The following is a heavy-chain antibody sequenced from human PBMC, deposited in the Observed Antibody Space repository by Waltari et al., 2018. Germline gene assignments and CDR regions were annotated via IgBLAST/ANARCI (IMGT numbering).Heavy chain of an antibody. Sequence: EAQLVESGGGLIQPGRSVRLSCKGPGFRFDDYALHWVRQAPGKGLEWVSSIIWNSNGKGYAGSVKGRFTISRDNGKNSLFLEIDSVRSEDTAMYYCAKGDSSTWVINWFDVWGQGTLVTVS. J-gene: IGHJ5*02. CDR1: GFRFDDYA. CDR2: IIWNSNGK. CDR3: AKGDSSTWVINWFDV. V-gene: IGHV3-9*01. D-gene: IGHD6-13*01.